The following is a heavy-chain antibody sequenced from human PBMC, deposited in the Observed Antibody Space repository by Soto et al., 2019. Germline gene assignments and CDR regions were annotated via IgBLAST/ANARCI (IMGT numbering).Heavy chain of an antibody. CDR1: GGSISSGGYY. CDR3: ASSVSTSPYYDFWSGHNWFDP. D-gene: IGHD3-3*01. V-gene: IGHV4-31*03. J-gene: IGHJ5*02. Sequence: NPSETLSLTCTVSGGSISSGGYYWSWIRQHPGKGLEWIGYIYYSGSTYYNPSLKSRVTISVDTSKNQFSLKLSSVTAADTAVYYCASSVSTSPYYDFWSGHNWFDPWGQGTLVTVSS. CDR2: IYYSGST.